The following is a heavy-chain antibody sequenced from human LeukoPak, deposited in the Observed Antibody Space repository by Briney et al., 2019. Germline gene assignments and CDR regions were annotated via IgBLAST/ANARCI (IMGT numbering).Heavy chain of an antibody. CDR3: AREDYGDYVFDY. J-gene: IGHJ4*02. CDR1: GGSISSHY. D-gene: IGHD4-17*01. CDR2: IYYSGST. Sequence: SETLSLTCTVSGGSISSHYWSWIRQPPGKGLEWIGYIYYSGSTNYNPSLKSRVTISVDTSKNQFSLKLSSVTAADTAVYYCAREDYGDYVFDYWDQGTLVTVSS. V-gene: IGHV4-59*11.